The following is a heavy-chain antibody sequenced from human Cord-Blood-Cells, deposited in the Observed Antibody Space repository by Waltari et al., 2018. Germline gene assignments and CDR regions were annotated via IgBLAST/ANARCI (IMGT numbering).Heavy chain of an antibody. Sequence: QVQLVESGGGVVQPGRSLRLSCAASGFTFSSYGMHWVRQAPGKGLEWVAVISYDGSNKYYADSVKGRFTISRDNSKNTLYLQMNSLRAEDTAVYYCAKEKGATPYYYYGMDVWGQGTTVTVSS. CDR1: GFTFSSYG. CDR2: ISYDGSNK. V-gene: IGHV3-30*18. D-gene: IGHD1-26*01. CDR3: AKEKGATPYYYYGMDV. J-gene: IGHJ6*02.